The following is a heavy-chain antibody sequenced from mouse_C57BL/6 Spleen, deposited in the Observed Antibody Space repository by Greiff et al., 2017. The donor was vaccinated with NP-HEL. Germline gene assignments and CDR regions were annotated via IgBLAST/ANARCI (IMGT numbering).Heavy chain of an antibody. CDR1: GFTFSSYA. Sequence: DVMLVESGEGLVKPGGSLKLSCAASGFTFSSYAMSWVRQTPEKRLEWVAYISSGGDYIYYADTVKGRFTISRDNARNTLYLQMSSLKSEDTAMYYCTRLTTVVAGTPMDYWGQGTSVTVSS. D-gene: IGHD1-1*01. CDR3: TRLTTVVAGTPMDY. CDR2: ISSGGDYI. V-gene: IGHV5-9-1*02. J-gene: IGHJ4*01.